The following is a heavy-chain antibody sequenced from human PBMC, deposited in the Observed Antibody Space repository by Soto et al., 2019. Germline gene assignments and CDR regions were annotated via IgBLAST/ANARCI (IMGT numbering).Heavy chain of an antibody. Sequence: PAETLSLTGDVSVASITTYYWSWIRQAPGKGLEWIGNVYHTGTTDYNSSLKSRVTISVDTSKNQFSLNMNSVTAADTAVYYCARRLFGSGWTLDSWGQGALVTVS. CDR3: ARRLFGSGWTLDS. V-gene: IGHV4-59*01. CDR1: VASITTYY. D-gene: IGHD6-19*01. CDR2: VYHTGTT. J-gene: IGHJ4*02.